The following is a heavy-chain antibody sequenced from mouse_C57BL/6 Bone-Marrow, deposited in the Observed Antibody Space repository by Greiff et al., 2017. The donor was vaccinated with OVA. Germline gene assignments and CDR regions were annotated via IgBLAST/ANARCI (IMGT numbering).Heavy chain of an antibody. Sequence: VQLQESGAELARPGASVKLSCKASGYTFTSYGISWVKQRTGQGLEWIGEIYPRSGNTYYNEKFKGKATLTADKSSSTAYMELRSLTSEDSAVYFCARDGSYYYGSSPYYAMDYWGQGTSVTVSS. J-gene: IGHJ4*01. D-gene: IGHD1-1*01. CDR3: ARDGSYYYGSSPYYAMDY. V-gene: IGHV1-81*01. CDR1: GYTFTSYG. CDR2: IYPRSGNT.